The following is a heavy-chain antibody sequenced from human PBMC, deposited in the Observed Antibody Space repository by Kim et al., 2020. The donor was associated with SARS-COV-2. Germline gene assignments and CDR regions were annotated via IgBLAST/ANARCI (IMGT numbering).Heavy chain of an antibody. Sequence: SETLSLTCTVSGVSVNSYYWSWIRQPPGKGLEWIAYIHYGGTTNYNPSLKSRVTLSLDTSTNQFSMRLTSVTAADSAVSYCARILDSGCSVYWGQGDLV. D-gene: IGHD3-22*01. J-gene: IGHJ4*02. CDR3: ARILDSGCSVY. CDR1: GVSVNSYY. CDR2: IHYGGTT. V-gene: IGHV4-59*02.